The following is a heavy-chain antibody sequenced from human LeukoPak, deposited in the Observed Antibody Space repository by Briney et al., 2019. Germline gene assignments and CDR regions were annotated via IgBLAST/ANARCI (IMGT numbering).Heavy chain of an antibody. J-gene: IGHJ5*01. CDR1: GFTFNNYA. CDR3: AKEPRGYCSSTSCPNWLDS. V-gene: IGHV3-23*01. D-gene: IGHD2-2*01. CDR2: ISASGGTT. Sequence: GGSLRLSCAASGFTFNNYAMSWVRQAPGKGLEWVSAISASGGTTYYADSVKGRFTSSRDNSENTLFLQMNSLRAEDTAVYYCAKEPRGYCSSTSCPNWLDSWGQGTLVTVSS.